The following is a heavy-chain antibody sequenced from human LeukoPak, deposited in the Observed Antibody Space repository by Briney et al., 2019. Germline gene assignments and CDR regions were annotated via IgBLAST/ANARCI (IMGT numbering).Heavy chain of an antibody. Sequence: GGSLRLSCAASGFTFSSYSMNWVRQAPGKGLEWVSSISSSSSYIYYADSVKGRFTISRDNAKNSLYLQMNSLRAEDTAMYYCARDGGGRLFGLGGHFDYWGQGTLVTVSS. CDR1: GFTFSSYS. CDR2: ISSSSSYI. CDR3: ARDGGGRLFGLGGHFDY. D-gene: IGHD2-21*01. J-gene: IGHJ4*02. V-gene: IGHV3-21*01.